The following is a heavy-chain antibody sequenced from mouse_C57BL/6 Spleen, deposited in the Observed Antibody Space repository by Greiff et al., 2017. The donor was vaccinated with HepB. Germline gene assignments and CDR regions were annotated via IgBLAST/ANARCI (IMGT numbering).Heavy chain of an antibody. Sequence: QVQLQQPGAELVKPGASVKLSCKASGYTFTSYWMHWVKQRPGQGLEWIGMIHPNSGSTNYNEKFKSKATLTVDKSSSTAYMQLSSLTSEDSAVYYCAPSYYYGSSYFDVWGTGTTVTVSS. CDR3: APSYYYGSSYFDV. V-gene: IGHV1-64*01. CDR1: GYTFTSYW. J-gene: IGHJ1*03. CDR2: IHPNSGST. D-gene: IGHD1-1*01.